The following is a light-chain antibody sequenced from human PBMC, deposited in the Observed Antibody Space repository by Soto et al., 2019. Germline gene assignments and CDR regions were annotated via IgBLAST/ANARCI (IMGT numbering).Light chain of an antibody. CDR2: LNSDGSH. J-gene: IGLJ2*01. Sequence: QSVLTQSPSASASLGASVKLTCTLSSGHSSYAIAWHQQQPEKGPRYLMKLNSDGSHSKGDGLPDRFSGSSSGAERYITISSLQSEDEAEYYCQTWGTGIRVFGGGTKLTVL. V-gene: IGLV4-69*01. CDR3: QTWGTGIRV. CDR1: SGHSSYA.